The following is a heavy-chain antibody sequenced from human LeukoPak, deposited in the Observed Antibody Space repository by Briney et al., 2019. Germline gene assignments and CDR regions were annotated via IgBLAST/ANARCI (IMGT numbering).Heavy chain of an antibody. CDR3: ARDKAPLGPAQYNWFDP. CDR2: IYHTGST. J-gene: IGHJ5*02. CDR1: GYSISSGNY. V-gene: IGHV4-38-2*02. Sequence: PSETLSLTCAVSGYSISSGNYWGWIRQPPGKGLEWIGSIYHTGSTYYNPSLKSRFTISVDTSKNQFSLKLNSVTAADTAVYYCARDKAPLGPAQYNWFDPWGQGTLVTVSS. D-gene: IGHD5-24*01.